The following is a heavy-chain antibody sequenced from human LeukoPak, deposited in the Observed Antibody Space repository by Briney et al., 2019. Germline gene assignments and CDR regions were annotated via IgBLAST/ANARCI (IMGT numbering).Heavy chain of an antibody. Sequence: GGSLRLSCAASGFTFSAYYMSWIRQAPGKGMEWVSDISGSGDSKFYTDSVEGRFTISRDNAKNSLYLQMNSLRAEDTAVYYCARRTYSNYFFDYWGLGTLVTVSS. D-gene: IGHD4-11*01. V-gene: IGHV3-11*01. CDR2: ISGSGDSK. J-gene: IGHJ4*02. CDR1: GFTFSAYY. CDR3: ARRTYSNYFFDY.